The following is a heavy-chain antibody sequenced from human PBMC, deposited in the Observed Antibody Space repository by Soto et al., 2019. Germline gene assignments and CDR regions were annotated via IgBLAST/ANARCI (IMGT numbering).Heavy chain of an antibody. CDR3: ARGGGSDSWDY. Sequence: SEPLSLTCTVSGASISYGGFSWSWIRQSPGKGLEWIGYISHLESTYFHPSFKSRLTMSIDRTRNQFSLKLSSVTAADMAGYYFARGGGSDSWDYWGQGVLVIVS. CDR1: GASISYGGFS. CDR2: ISHLEST. J-gene: IGHJ4*02. V-gene: IGHV4-30-2*06. D-gene: IGHD2-15*01.